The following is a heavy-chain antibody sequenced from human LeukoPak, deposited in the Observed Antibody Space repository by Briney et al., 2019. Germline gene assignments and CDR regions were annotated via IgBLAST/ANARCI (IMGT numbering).Heavy chain of an antibody. CDR3: AKIRGASSWFDT. V-gene: IGHV3-7*01. CDR2: IKEDGGEK. D-gene: IGHD4-17*01. Sequence: PGGSLRLSCAASGFTFSTYWLGWVRQAPGKGLEWVANIKEDGGEKYYVDSVKGRFTISRDSAKNSLYLQMNSLRAEDTAMYYCAKIRGASSWFDTWGQGTLVTVSS. CDR1: GFTFSTYW. J-gene: IGHJ5*02.